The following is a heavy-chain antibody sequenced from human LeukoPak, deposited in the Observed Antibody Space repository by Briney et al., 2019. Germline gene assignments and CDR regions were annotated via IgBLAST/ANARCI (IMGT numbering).Heavy chain of an antibody. CDR1: GFTFTNNA. D-gene: IGHD2-15*01. CDR3: ARIYCSSGSCFEYFQH. Sequence: GGSLRLSCAASGFTFTNNAMTWVRQPPGKGLQWVSTIRGPGGGGTTYYADSVKGRFSISRDNSKNTLYLQMDSLRAEDTAVYYCARIYCSSGSCFEYFQHWGQGTLVTVSS. J-gene: IGHJ1*01. CDR2: IRGPGGGGTT. V-gene: IGHV3-23*01.